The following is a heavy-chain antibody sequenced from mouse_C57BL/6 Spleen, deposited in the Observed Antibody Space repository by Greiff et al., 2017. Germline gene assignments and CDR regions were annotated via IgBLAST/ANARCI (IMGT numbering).Heavy chain of an antibody. CDR1: GYTFTEYT. Sequence: QVQLKESGAELVKPGASVKLSCKASGYTFTEYTIHWVKQRSGQGLEWIGWFYPGSGSIKYNEKFKDKATLTADKSSSTVYMELSRLTSEDSAVYFCARHEDYYGSSHYAMDYWGQGTSVTVSS. D-gene: IGHD1-1*01. CDR3: ARHEDYYGSSHYAMDY. J-gene: IGHJ4*01. CDR2: FYPGSGSI. V-gene: IGHV1-62-2*01.